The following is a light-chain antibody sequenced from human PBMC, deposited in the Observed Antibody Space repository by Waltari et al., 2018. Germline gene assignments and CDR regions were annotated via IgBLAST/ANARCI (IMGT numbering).Light chain of an antibody. CDR2: YDS. Sequence: SYLLTQPPSVSVAPRQTARITCGGHNLETKSAHWYQPKPRQAPILVISYDSDRPSGIPERFSGSNSGNTATLTISRVEAADEADYYCQVWDANNDPGVFGTGTEVTVL. CDR3: QVWDANNDPGV. V-gene: IGLV3-21*04. CDR1: NLETKS. J-gene: IGLJ1*01.